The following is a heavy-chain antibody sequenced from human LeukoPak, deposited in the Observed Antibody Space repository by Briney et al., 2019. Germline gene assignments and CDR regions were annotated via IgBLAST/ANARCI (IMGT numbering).Heavy chain of an antibody. Sequence: GGSLRLSCAASGFTFSSYAMHWVRQAPGKGLEWVAVISYDGSNKYYADSVKGRFTISRDNSKNTLYLQMNSLRAEDTAVYYCASGGYSSSWSLVGYYYYYYGMDVWGQGTTVTVSS. CDR1: GFTFSSYA. CDR2: ISYDGSNK. D-gene: IGHD6-6*01. V-gene: IGHV3-30*04. J-gene: IGHJ6*02. CDR3: ASGGYSSSWSLVGYYYYYYGMDV.